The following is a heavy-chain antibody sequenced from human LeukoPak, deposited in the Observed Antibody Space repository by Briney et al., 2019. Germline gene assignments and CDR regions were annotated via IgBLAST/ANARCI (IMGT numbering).Heavy chain of an antibody. D-gene: IGHD3-9*01. J-gene: IGHJ4*02. CDR3: ARGYYDILTGYYDLARFDY. CDR1: GGSFSGYY. V-gene: IGHV4-59*10. CDR2: IYTSGST. Sequence: KPSETLSLTCAVYGGSFSGYYWSWIRQPAGKGLEWIGRIYTSGSTNYNPSLKSRVTISVDTSKNQFSLKLSSVTAADTAVYYCARGYYDILTGYYDLARFDYWGQGTLVTVSS.